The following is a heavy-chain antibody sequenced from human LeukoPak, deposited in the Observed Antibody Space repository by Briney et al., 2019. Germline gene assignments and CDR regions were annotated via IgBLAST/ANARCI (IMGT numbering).Heavy chain of an antibody. D-gene: IGHD2-2*01. Sequence: PSETLSLTCTVSGGSISSYYWSWLRQSPGKGLEWIGFINYSGSTTYNSSLKSRVTISVDTSKNQFSLKLSSVTAADTAVYYCARDKKGTSCYDYWGQGTLVTVSS. V-gene: IGHV4-59*01. J-gene: IGHJ4*02. CDR1: GGSISSYY. CDR2: INYSGST. CDR3: ARDKKGTSCYDY.